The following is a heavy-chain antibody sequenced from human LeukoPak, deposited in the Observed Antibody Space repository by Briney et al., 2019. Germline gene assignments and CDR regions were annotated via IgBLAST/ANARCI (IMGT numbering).Heavy chain of an antibody. CDR3: ANTTRVAPDGRAEYFQH. CDR2: RYVGGRD. CDR1: GGSISSYY. V-gene: IGHV4-59*03. Sequence: SETLSLTCTVSGGSISSYYWSWIRQPPGKGLEWIGCRYVGGRDLYNPSLRGRVTISADASEKQISLSLRSVTAADTAMYYCANTTRVAPDGRAEYFQHWGQGTLAIVSS. D-gene: IGHD5-12*01. J-gene: IGHJ1*01.